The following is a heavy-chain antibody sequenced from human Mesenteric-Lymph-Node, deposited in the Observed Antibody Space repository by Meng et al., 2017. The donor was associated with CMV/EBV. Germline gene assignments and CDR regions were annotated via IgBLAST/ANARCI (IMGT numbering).Heavy chain of an antibody. J-gene: IGHJ3*02. CDR1: GGSISTNNYY. Sequence: SETLSLTCTVSGGSISTNNYYWSWIRQPPAKGLEWIGSLYYGGNTYYNPSLKSRVAISVDTSKNQFSLKLSSVTAADTAVYYCARADTAMVFDIWGQGTMVTVSS. D-gene: IGHD5-18*01. CDR3: ARADTAMVFDI. CDR2: LYYGGNT. V-gene: IGHV4-39*07.